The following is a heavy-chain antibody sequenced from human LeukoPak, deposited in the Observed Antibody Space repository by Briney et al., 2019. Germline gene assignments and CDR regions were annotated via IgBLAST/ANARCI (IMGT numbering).Heavy chain of an antibody. CDR1: GGSISTDDYS. CDR2: IYHSGIT. V-gene: IGHV4-30-2*01. CDR3: ARDLHSSSWYFDAFDI. Sequence: SETLSLTCAVSGGSISTDDYSWTWIRQPPGKGLECIGYIYHSGITFSKPSLRSRVTISVDRSKNQFSLNLKSGTAADTAVYYCARDLHSSSWYFDAFDIWGQGTMVTVSS. J-gene: IGHJ3*02. D-gene: IGHD6-13*01.